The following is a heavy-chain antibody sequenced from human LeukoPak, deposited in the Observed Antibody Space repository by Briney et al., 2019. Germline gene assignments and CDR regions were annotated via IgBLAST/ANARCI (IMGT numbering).Heavy chain of an antibody. J-gene: IGHJ3*02. CDR3: ASSIWQWLAQDAFDI. CDR2: IRSKAYTGTP. V-gene: IGHV3-49*04. CDR1: GFTFGDYC. D-gene: IGHD6-19*01. Sequence: GGSLRLSCTASGFTFGDYCMSWVRQAPGKGPEWGGLIRSKAYTGTPEHAASVKGRFTISRDDSKSIAYLQMNSLKAEDTAVYYCASSIWQWLAQDAFDIWGQGTMVTVSS.